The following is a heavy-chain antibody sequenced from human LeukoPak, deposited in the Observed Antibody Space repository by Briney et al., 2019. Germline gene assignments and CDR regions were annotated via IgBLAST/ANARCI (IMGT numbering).Heavy chain of an antibody. V-gene: IGHV4-38-2*02. CDR1: IYSINSGYF. D-gene: IGHD5-24*01. CDR3: ARERGKQLVPPAWTHYGGFDF. Sequence: SETLSLTCAVSIYSINSGYFWGWIRQSPGDGLEWIATIRHNEITQYNLSVGRRDTIQLDTSKNHFSLRLTSMTASDTAVYYCARERGKQLVPPAWTHYGGFDFWGQGTLVTVSS. CDR2: IRHNEIT. J-gene: IGHJ4*02.